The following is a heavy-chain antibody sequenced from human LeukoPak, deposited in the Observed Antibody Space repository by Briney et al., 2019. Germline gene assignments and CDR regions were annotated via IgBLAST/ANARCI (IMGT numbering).Heavy chain of an antibody. Sequence: PSQTLSLTCTVSGGSISSGDYYWSWIRQPPGKGLEWIGYIYYSGSTYYNPSLKSRVTRSVDTSKNQFSLKLSSVTAADTAVYYCARGDSSSWTNYYYYGMDVWGQGTTVTVSS. D-gene: IGHD6-13*01. V-gene: IGHV4-30-4*01. CDR2: IYYSGST. J-gene: IGHJ6*02. CDR1: GGSISSGDYY. CDR3: ARGDSSSWTNYYYYGMDV.